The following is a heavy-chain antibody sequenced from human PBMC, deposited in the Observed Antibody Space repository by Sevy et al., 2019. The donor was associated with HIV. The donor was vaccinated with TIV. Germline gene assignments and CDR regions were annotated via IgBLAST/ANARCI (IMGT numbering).Heavy chain of an antibody. CDR2: ISGSGGYT. CDR1: GFIFSSYV. CDR3: EAITTAGRDY. J-gene: IGHJ4*02. Sequence: GGSLRLSCAASGFIFSSYVMSWVRQAPGKGLEWVASISGSGGYTYYADSVKGRFTIYRDNSNKMLYLQMNSLRAEDTAIYYCEAITTAGRDYWGQGTLVTVSS. V-gene: IGHV3-23*01. D-gene: IGHD1-1*01.